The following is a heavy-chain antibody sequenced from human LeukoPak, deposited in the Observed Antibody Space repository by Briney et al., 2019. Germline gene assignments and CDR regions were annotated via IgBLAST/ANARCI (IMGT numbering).Heavy chain of an antibody. CDR3: ARHMPWELPPGAYDY. CDR1: VGSISNNF. Sequence: ETLFLSCAVAVGSISNNFWWWSRQPGGKVLGMIVSMYSSVKSDYTPSLKNRVTMSIDTSKNQFSLKLTCVTAADTAVYFCARHMPWELPPGAYDYWGQGSLVAVSS. CDR2: MYSSVKS. D-gene: IGHD1-26*01. V-gene: IGHV4-59*08. J-gene: IGHJ4*02.